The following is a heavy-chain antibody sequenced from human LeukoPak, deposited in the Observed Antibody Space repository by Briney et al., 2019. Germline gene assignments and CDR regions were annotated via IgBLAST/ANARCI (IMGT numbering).Heavy chain of an antibody. V-gene: IGHV3-23*01. J-gene: IGHJ6*03. D-gene: IGHD1-26*01. Sequence: GGSLRLSCAASGFTFSSYAMSWARQAPGEGLEWVSAISGSGGSTYYADSVKGRFTISRDNSKNTLYLQMNSLRAEDTAVYYCAKEPYSGSSYYYYYMDVWGKGTTVTVSS. CDR3: AKEPYSGSSYYYYYMDV. CDR2: ISGSGGST. CDR1: GFTFSSYA.